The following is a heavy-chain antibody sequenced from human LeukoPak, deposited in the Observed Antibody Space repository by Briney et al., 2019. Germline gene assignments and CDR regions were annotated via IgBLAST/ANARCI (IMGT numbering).Heavy chain of an antibody. V-gene: IGHV3-23*01. J-gene: IGHJ4*02. CDR1: GITLSNYG. CDR3: AKRGVVIRVILVGFHKEAYYFDS. CDR2: ISDGGGRT. D-gene: IGHD3-22*01. Sequence: GGSRRLSCAVSGITLSNYGMSWVRQAPGKGLEWVAGISDGGGRTNYADSVKGRFTISRDNPKNTLYLQMNSVRAEDTAVYFCAKRGVVIRVILVGFHKEAYYFDSWGQGALVTVSS.